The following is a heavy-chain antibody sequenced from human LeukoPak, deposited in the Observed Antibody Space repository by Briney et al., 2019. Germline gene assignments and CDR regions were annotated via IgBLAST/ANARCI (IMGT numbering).Heavy chain of an antibody. CDR3: ARDYGSSWYYYYYGMDV. D-gene: IGHD6-13*01. J-gene: IGHJ6*02. V-gene: IGHV4-4*07. Sequence: SETLSLTCAVYGGSISSYYWSWIRQPAGKGLEWIGRIYTSGSTNYNPSLKSRVTMSVDTSKNQFSLKLSSVTAADTAVYYCARDYGSSWYYYYYGMDVWGQGTTVTVSS. CDR1: GGSISSYY. CDR2: IYTSGST.